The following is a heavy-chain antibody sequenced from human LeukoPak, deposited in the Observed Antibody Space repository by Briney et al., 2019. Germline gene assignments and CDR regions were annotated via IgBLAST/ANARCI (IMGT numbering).Heavy chain of an antibody. CDR3: ARRTNDYGAFYDY. D-gene: IGHD4-17*01. CDR2: ITSGGDYI. J-gene: IGHJ4*02. Sequence: GGSLRLSCAASGFTFNTFNMNWGRQAPGKGLEWVSSITSGGDYIYYADSVKGRFTTSRDNVKNSLSLQLNSLRVEDTAVYYCARRTNDYGAFYDYWGQGTLVTVSS. V-gene: IGHV3-21*01. CDR1: GFTFNTFN.